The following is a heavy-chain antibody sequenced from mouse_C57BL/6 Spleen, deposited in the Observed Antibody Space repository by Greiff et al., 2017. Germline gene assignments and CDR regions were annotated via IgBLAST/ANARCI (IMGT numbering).Heavy chain of an antibody. Sequence: EVKVEESGPGMVKPSQSLSLTCTVTGYSITSGYDWHWIRHFPGNKLEWMGYISYSGSTNYNPSLKSRISITHDTSKNHFFLKLNSVTTEDTATYYCARDDGYYEGWFAYWGQGTLVTVSA. J-gene: IGHJ3*01. CDR3: ARDDGYYEGWFAY. D-gene: IGHD2-3*01. CDR1: GYSITSGYD. CDR2: ISYSGST. V-gene: IGHV3-1*01.